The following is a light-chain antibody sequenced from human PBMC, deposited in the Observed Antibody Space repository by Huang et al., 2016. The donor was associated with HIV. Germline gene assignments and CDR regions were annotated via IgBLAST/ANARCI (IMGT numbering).Light chain of an antibody. J-gene: IGKJ1*01. CDR3: LQYYSVPQT. CDR1: QTVLYSLNKKNY. V-gene: IGKV4-1*01. CDR2: WAT. Sequence: DIVMTQSPDSLAVSPGERATINCKSSQTVLYSLNKKNYLAWVQQKPGRPPKLLIYWATTRESGVPDRFSGSGSGTDFTLTINNLQAEDVAVYFCLQYYSVPQTFGHGTKVEIK.